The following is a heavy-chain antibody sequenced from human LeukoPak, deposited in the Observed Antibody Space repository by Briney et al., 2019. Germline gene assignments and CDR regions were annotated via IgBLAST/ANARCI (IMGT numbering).Heavy chain of an antibody. CDR1: GGSISSYY. Sequence: SETPSLTCTVSGGSISSYYWSWIRQPPGKGLEWIGYIYYSGSTNYNPSLKSRVTISVDTSKNQFSVKLSSVTAADTAVYYCARGWDPGIIDYWGQGTLVTVSS. CDR3: ARGWDPGIIDY. V-gene: IGHV4-59*08. J-gene: IGHJ4*02. D-gene: IGHD6-19*01. CDR2: IYYSGST.